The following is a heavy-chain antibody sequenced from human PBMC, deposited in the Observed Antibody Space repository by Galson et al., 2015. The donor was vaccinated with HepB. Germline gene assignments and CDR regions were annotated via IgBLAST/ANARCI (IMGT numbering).Heavy chain of an antibody. J-gene: IGHJ4*02. CDR1: GGTFSSYA. Sequence: SVKVSCKASGGTFSSYAISWVRQAPGQGLEWMGGIIPIFGTANYAQKFQGRVTITADESTSTAYMELSSLRAEDTAVYYCAKDGVYGSGSSYYFDYWGQGTLVTVSS. CDR3: AKDGVYGSGSSYYFDY. D-gene: IGHD3-10*01. CDR2: IIPIFGTA. V-gene: IGHV1-69*13.